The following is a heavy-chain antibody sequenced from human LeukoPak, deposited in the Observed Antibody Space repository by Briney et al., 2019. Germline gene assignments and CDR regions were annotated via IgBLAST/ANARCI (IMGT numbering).Heavy chain of an antibody. CDR1: GYTFTTYW. D-gene: IGHD1-1*01. Sequence: GESLKISCKGSGYTFTTYWIGWVRQMPGKGLEWMGIIYPGDSDTKYSPSFQGQITISADKSISTAYLQWNSLKASDTAMYYCARRLTTEETFDYWGQGTLVNVSA. V-gene: IGHV5-51*01. J-gene: IGHJ4*02. CDR3: ARRLTTEETFDY. CDR2: IYPGDSDT.